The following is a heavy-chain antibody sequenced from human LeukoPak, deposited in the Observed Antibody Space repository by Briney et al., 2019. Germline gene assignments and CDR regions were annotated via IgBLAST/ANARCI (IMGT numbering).Heavy chain of an antibody. CDR2: IYYSGST. CDR3: ASGNYYDSSGYYYVGGFDAFDI. CDR1: GGSISSSSYY. V-gene: IGHV4-39*07. Sequence: PSETLSLTCTVSGGSISSSSYYWGWIRQPPGKGLEWIGSIYYSGSTYYNPSLKSRVTISVDTSKNQFSLKLSSVTAADTAVYYCASGNYYDSSGYYYVGGFDAFDIWGQGTMVTVSS. J-gene: IGHJ3*02. D-gene: IGHD3-22*01.